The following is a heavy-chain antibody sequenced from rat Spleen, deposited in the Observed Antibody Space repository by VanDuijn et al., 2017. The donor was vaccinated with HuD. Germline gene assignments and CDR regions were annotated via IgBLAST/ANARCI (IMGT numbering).Heavy chain of an antibody. Sequence: EVQLVESDGGLVQPGRSLKLSCAASGFTFSDYYMAWVRQAPTKGLEWVATISFDGSSTYYRDSVKGRFTISRDNAKSTLYLQMDSLRSEDTATYYCARISYYVMDAWGQGVMVTVSS. J-gene: IGHJ2*01. D-gene: IGHD1-12*01. V-gene: IGHV5-29*01. CDR3: ARISYYVMDA. CDR1: GFTFSDYY. CDR2: ISFDGSST.